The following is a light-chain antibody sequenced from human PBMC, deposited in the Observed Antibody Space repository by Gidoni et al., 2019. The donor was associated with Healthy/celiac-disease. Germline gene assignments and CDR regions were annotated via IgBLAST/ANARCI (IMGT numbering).Light chain of an antibody. CDR2: LGS. J-gene: IGKJ5*01. CDR3: MQALQTPIT. CDR1: QRLLHSNGYNY. Sequence: DIVRTQSQLSLRVTPGEPASICCRSSQRLLHSNGYNYLDWYLQKPGQSPQLLLYLGSNRASGVPDRFSGSGSGTDLTLKISRVEAEDVGVYYCMQALQTPITFGQGTRLEIK. V-gene: IGKV2-28*01.